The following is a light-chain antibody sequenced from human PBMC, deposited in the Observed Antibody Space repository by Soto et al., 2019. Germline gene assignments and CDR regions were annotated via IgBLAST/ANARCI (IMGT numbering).Light chain of an antibody. Sequence: EIVLTQSPATLSLSPGDRATLSCRASQSIGSYLAWYQQKPGQAPRLLIYDASNRATGIPARFSGSGSGTDFTLTISSLEPEDFVVYYCQQRSNWPPRFTFGPGTKVDIK. CDR3: QQRSNWPPRFT. J-gene: IGKJ3*01. CDR2: DAS. V-gene: IGKV3-11*01. CDR1: QSIGSY.